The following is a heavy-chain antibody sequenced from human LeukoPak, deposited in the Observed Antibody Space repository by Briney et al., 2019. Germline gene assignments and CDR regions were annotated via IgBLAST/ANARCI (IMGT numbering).Heavy chain of an antibody. CDR3: ARDPSLIL. V-gene: IGHV3-72*01. CDR1: GFTLSDHY. J-gene: IGHJ6*04. CDR2: TSNNVNSYTT. Sequence: GGSLRLSCVASGFTLSDHYTDWVRQAPGKGLEWVGRTSNNVNSYTTDYAASVKATFTTSSAYATNSPYLEMSSLQTEATTTSYCARDPSLILWGKGTTVAVSS.